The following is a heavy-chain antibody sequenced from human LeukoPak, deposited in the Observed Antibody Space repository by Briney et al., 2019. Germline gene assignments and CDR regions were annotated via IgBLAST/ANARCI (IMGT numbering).Heavy chain of an antibody. CDR2: ISCSSSYI. Sequence: GGSLRLSCAASGFTFSSYSMNWVRQAPGKGLEWVSSISCSSSYIYYADSVKGRFTISRDNAKNSLYLQMNSLRAEDTAVYYCARDLMARGYDSSGYYLPWFDPWGQGTLVTVSS. J-gene: IGHJ5*02. D-gene: IGHD3-22*01. CDR3: ARDLMARGYDSSGYYLPWFDP. V-gene: IGHV3-21*01. CDR1: GFTFSSYS.